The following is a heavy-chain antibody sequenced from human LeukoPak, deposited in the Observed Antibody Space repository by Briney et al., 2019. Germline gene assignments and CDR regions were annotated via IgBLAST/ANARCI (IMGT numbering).Heavy chain of an antibody. CDR2: ISSSSSTI. CDR1: GFTFSSYA. J-gene: IGHJ4*02. Sequence: GGSLRLSCAASGFTFSSYAMSWVRQAPGKGLEWVSYISSSSSTIYYTDSVNGRFTISRDNARNSLYLQMNNVRDEDTAVYYCARDLAFSRLDYWGQGVLVTVSS. V-gene: IGHV3-48*02. D-gene: IGHD2/OR15-2a*01. CDR3: ARDLAFSRLDY.